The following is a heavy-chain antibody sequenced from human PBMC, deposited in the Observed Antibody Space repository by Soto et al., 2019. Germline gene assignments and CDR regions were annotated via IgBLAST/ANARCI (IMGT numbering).Heavy chain of an antibody. CDR2: TRDKPNSYTT. D-gene: IGHD1-1*01. J-gene: IGHJ6*02. CDR1: GFTLSDYY. CDR3: ARGNWNVPKAPYYYYGMDV. V-gene: IGHV3-72*01. Sequence: PGGSLRLSCVASGFTLSDYYVDWVRQAPGKGLEWVGRTRDKPNSYTTEYAASVEGRFTISRDDSKNSLYLQLNSLNTEDTAVYYCARGNWNVPKAPYYYYGMDVWGQGTTVTVSS.